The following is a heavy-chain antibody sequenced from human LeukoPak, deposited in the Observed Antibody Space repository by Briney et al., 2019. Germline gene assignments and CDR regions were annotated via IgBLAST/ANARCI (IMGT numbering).Heavy chain of an antibody. CDR1: GFTFSTYG. J-gene: IGHJ4*02. CDR2: ISYDGSNK. Sequence: GGSLRLSCAASGFTFSTYGMHWARQAPGKGLEWVAVISYDGSNKYYADSVKGRFTISRDNSKNTLYLQMNSLRPEDTAVYYCAKDLGVVITNYYFDYWGQGTLVTVSS. CDR3: AKDLGVVITNYYFDY. D-gene: IGHD3-3*01. V-gene: IGHV3-30*18.